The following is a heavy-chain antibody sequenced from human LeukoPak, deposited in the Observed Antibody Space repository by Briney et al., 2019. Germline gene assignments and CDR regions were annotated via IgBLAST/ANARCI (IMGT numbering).Heavy chain of an antibody. D-gene: IGHD1-26*01. CDR2: ISSSSTYI. V-gene: IGHV3-21*01. CDR3: ARVYSGSYCADY. CDR1: CFTFISYS. Sequence: GALLLSFSASCFTFISYSMNWVRQAPGKGREWVASISSSSTYIYYADSVKGRFTISRDNAKNSLYLQMNSLRAEDVAVYYCARVYSGSYCADYWGQGTLVTVSS. J-gene: IGHJ4*02.